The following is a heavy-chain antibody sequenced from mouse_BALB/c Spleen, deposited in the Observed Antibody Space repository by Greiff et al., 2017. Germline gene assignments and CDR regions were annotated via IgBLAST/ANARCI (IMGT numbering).Heavy chain of an antibody. D-gene: IGHD4-1*01. CDR1: GYAFSSYW. Sequence: VMLVESGAELVRPGSSVKISCKASGYAFSSYWMNWVKQRPGQGLEWIGQIYPGDGDTNYNGKFKGKATLTADKSSSTAYMQLSSLTSEDSAVYFCATGTMDYWGQGTSVTVSS. CDR2: IYPGDGDT. V-gene: IGHV1-80*01. CDR3: ATGTMDY. J-gene: IGHJ4*01.